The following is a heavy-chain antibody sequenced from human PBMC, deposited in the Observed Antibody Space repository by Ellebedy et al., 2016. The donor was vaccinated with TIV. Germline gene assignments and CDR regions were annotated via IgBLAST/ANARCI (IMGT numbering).Heavy chain of an antibody. Sequence: AASVKVSCKASGYTFTSYGISWVRQAPGQGLEWMGWISAYNGNTNYAQNLQGRVTITTDTSTSTALMGLRSLRSDDTAVYYCASGDGYNFDYWGQGTLVTVSS. CDR1: GYTFTSYG. CDR3: ASGDGYNFDY. J-gene: IGHJ4*02. CDR2: ISAYNGNT. D-gene: IGHD5-24*01. V-gene: IGHV1-18*01.